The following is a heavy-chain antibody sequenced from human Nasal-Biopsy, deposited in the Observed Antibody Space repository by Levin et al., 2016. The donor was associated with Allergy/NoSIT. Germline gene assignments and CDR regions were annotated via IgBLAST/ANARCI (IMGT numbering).Heavy chain of an antibody. V-gene: IGHV3-21*01. CDR3: ARDRSSYSKDAFDI. CDR2: ISSYGAYM. CDR1: GFTFTAYT. D-gene: IGHD3-22*01. Sequence: GESLKISCAASGFTFTAYTMNWVRQAPGKGLEWVSSISSYGAYMDYADSLKGRFTISRDDSKNSLYLQMNSLRAEDTALYYCARDRSSYSKDAFDIWGQGTMVTVSS. J-gene: IGHJ3*02.